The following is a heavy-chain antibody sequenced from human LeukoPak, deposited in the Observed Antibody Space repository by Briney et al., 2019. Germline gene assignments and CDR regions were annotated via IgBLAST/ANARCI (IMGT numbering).Heavy chain of an antibody. CDR3: ARVYYDSSGYSLYYFDY. CDR1: GFTFSSYA. Sequence: GGSLRLSCAASGFTFSSYAMSWVRQAPGKGLEWVSAISGSGGSTYYADSVKGRFTISRDNAKNSLYLQMNSLRAEDTALYYCARVYYDSSGYSLYYFDYWGQGTLVTVSS. D-gene: IGHD3-22*01. V-gene: IGHV3-23*01. CDR2: ISGSGGST. J-gene: IGHJ4*02.